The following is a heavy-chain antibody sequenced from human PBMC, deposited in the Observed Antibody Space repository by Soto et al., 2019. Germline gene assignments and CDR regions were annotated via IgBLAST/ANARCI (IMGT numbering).Heavy chain of an antibody. CDR3: ARKDSGYADYMDV. Sequence: QVQLQESGPGLVKPSQTLSLTCTVSGASISSGVYYWGWIRQHPGKALEGIGYIYYRGRTYYNPSLKSRVTMSVDTSENQFSLGLSSVTAADTAVYYCARKDSGYADYMDVWGKGTTVTVSS. V-gene: IGHV4-31*03. CDR1: GASISSGVYY. D-gene: IGHD5-12*01. CDR2: IYYRGRT. J-gene: IGHJ6*03.